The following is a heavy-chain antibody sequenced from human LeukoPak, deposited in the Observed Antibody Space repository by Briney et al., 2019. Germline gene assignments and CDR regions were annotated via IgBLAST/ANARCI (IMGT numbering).Heavy chain of an antibody. CDR1: GFTSSSYG. Sequence: GGSLRLSCAASGFTSSSYGMHWVRQAPGKGLEWVAVIWYDGSNKYYADSMKGRFTISRDYSENTLFLQMNSLRTEDTAIYYCARRVAAAGIDYWGQGTLVTVSS. D-gene: IGHD6-13*01. CDR3: ARRVAAAGIDY. J-gene: IGHJ4*02. V-gene: IGHV3-30*19. CDR2: IWYDGSNK.